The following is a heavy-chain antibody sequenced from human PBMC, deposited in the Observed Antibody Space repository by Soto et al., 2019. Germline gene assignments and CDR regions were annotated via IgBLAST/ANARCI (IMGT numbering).Heavy chain of an antibody. CDR2: IYTSGST. CDR3: ASGYSNYYYYGMDV. CDR1: GGSISSYY. J-gene: IGHJ6*02. D-gene: IGHD4-4*01. V-gene: IGHV4-4*07. Sequence: SETLSLTCTVSGGSISSYYWSWIRQPAGKGLEWIGRIYTSGSTNYNPSLKSRVTMSVDTTKKPFSLKLSSLTAADTAVYYCASGYSNYYYYGMDVWGQGTTVTVSS.